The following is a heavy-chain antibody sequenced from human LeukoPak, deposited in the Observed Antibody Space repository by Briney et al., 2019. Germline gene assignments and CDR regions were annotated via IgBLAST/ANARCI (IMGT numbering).Heavy chain of an antibody. CDR1: GYSISSGYY. CDR2: IYHSGST. CDR3: ARPGKYKAAGGSYAFDI. V-gene: IGHV4-38-2*02. J-gene: IGHJ3*02. Sequence: PSETLSLTCTVSGYSISSGYYWGWIRQPPGKGLEWIGSIYHSGSTNYNPSLKSRVTISVDTSKNQFSLKLSSVTAADTAVYYCARPGKYKAAGGSYAFDIWGQGTMVTVSS. D-gene: IGHD3-10*01.